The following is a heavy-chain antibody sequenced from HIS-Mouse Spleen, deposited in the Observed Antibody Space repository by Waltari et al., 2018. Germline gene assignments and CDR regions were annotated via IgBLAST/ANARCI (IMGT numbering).Heavy chain of an antibody. CDR2: INPNRGGT. Sequence: QVQLVQSGAEVKKPGASVKVSCKASGYTFTGYYMHWVRQAPGQGLEWMGWINPNRGGTNYAQKFQGRVTMTRDTSISTAYMELSRLRSDDTAVYYCARDFWGSLRAFDIWGQGTMVTVSS. CDR1: GYTFTGYY. V-gene: IGHV1-2*02. J-gene: IGHJ3*02. CDR3: ARDFWGSLRAFDI. D-gene: IGHD7-27*01.